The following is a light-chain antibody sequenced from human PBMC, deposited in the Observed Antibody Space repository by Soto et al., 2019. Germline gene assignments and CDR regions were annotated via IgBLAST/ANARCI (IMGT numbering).Light chain of an antibody. J-gene: IGKJ5*01. Sequence: ENVLTQSPGTLSLSPGERATLSCRASQSVSNSYLAWYQQKPGQAPRLLFYGASSRATGIPDRFSGSGSGTDFTLTISRLEPEDFAMYYCHLYDTSPPVTFGQGTRLEMK. CDR1: QSVSNSY. CDR3: HLYDTSPPVT. V-gene: IGKV3-20*01. CDR2: GAS.